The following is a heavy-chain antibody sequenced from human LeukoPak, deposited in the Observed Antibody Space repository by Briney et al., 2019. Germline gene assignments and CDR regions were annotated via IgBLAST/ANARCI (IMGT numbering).Heavy chain of an antibody. V-gene: IGHV4-59*01. CDR2: IYYSGST. CDR3: ARAWGGYSYAYGMDV. CDR1: GGSISSYY. D-gene: IGHD5-18*01. J-gene: IGHJ6*02. Sequence: SETLSLTCTVSGGSISSYYWSWIRQPPGRGLEWIGNIYYSGSTNYNPSLKSRVTISVDTSKNQFSLKLSSVTAADTAVYYCARAWGGYSYAYGMDVWGQGTTVTVSS.